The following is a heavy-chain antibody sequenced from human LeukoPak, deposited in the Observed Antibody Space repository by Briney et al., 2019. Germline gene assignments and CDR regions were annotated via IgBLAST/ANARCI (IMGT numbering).Heavy chain of an antibody. D-gene: IGHD5-18*01. Sequence: GGSLRHSCAASGFSFTTSWMSWVRQAPGKGLEWVASIEQDGSEKYYVDSVKGRFTISRDNAKNSLFLQMNSLRAEDTAVYYCAKGHTSLAPGGQGALVTVSS. CDR3: AKGHTSLAP. J-gene: IGHJ4*02. V-gene: IGHV3-7*01. CDR1: GFSFTTSW. CDR2: IEQDGSEK.